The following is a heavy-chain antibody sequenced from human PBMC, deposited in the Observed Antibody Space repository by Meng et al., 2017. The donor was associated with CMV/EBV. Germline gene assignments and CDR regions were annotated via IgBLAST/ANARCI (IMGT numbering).Heavy chain of an antibody. D-gene: IGHD6-19*01. Sequence: GESLKISCAASGFIFSDYYMNWVRQAPGKGLEWVSSISSSSTIYYADSVKGRFTISRDNAKNSLYLQMNSLRADDTAVYYCARVVAGFDPWGQGTLVTVSS. J-gene: IGHJ5*02. V-gene: IGHV3-69-1*01. CDR3: ARVVAGFDP. CDR2: ISSSSTI. CDR1: GFIFSDYY.